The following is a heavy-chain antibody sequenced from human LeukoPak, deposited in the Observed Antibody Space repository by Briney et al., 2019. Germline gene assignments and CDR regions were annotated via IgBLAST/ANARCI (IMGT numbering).Heavy chain of an antibody. CDR3: ARLQWHTGFDP. J-gene: IGHJ5*02. CDR1: GFTFSSYS. Sequence: PGGFLRLSCAASGFTFSSYSMNWVRQAPGKGLEWVSSISSSSSYIYYADSVKGRFTISRDNAKNSLYLQMNSLRAEDTAVYYCARLQWHTGFDPWGQGTLVTVSS. D-gene: IGHD6-19*01. V-gene: IGHV3-21*01. CDR2: ISSSSSYI.